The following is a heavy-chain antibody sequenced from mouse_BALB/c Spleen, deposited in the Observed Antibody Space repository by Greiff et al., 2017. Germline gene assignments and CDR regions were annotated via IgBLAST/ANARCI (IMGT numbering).Heavy chain of an antibody. V-gene: IGHV1-19*01. Sequence: EVKLMESGPELVKPGASVKMSCKASGYTFTDYYIDWVKQSRGESFEWIGRVNPYNGGTSYNQKFKGKATLTVDKSSSTAYMELNSLTSEDSAVYFCARGGLRPAYWGQGTLVTVSA. D-gene: IGHD2-4*01. CDR1: GYTFTDYY. J-gene: IGHJ3*01. CDR2: VNPYNGGT. CDR3: ARGGLRPAY.